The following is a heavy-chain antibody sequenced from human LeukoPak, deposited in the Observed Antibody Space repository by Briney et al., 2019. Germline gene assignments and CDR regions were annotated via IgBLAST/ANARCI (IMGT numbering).Heavy chain of an antibody. J-gene: IGHJ5*02. V-gene: IGHV4-34*01. D-gene: IGHD4-17*01. Sequence: KASETLSLTCAVYGGSFSGYYWSWIRQPPGKGLEWIGEINHSGSTNYNPSLKSRVTISVDTSKNQFSLKLSSVTAADTAVYYCARGRGSHSDYGDFFLGFDPWGQGTLVTVSS. CDR2: INHSGST. CDR1: GGSFSGYY. CDR3: ARGRGSHSDYGDFFLGFDP.